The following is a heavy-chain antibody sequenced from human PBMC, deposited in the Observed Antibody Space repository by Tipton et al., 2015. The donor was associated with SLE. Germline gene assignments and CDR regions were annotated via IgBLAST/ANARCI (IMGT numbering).Heavy chain of an antibody. CDR2: IYHSGST. CDR1: GGSISSYY. J-gene: IGHJ3*01. CDR3: ARGPGITAPPN. D-gene: IGHD6-13*01. V-gene: IGHV4-59*12. Sequence: TLSLTCTVSGGSISSYYWSWIRQPPGKGLEWIGYIYHSGSTYYNPSLKSRVTISVDTSKNQFSLKLTSVTAADTAVYYCARGPGITAPPNWGQGTMVTVSS.